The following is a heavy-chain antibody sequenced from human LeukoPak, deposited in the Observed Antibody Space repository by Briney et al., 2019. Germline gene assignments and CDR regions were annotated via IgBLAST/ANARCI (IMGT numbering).Heavy chain of an antibody. Sequence: PSETLSLTCTVSGGSISSGDYYWSWIRQPPGKGLEWIGYISYSGSSYYNPSLKSRVIISVDTSKNQFSLKLSSVTAADAAVYYCARVGDESFDYWGQGTQVTVSS. D-gene: IGHD3-10*01. CDR2: ISYSGSS. CDR3: ARVGDESFDY. J-gene: IGHJ4*02. V-gene: IGHV4-30-4*08. CDR1: GGSISSGDYY.